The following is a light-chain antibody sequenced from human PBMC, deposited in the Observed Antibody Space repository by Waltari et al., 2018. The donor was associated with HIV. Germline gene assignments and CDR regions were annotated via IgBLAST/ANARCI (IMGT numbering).Light chain of an antibody. CDR1: QSVSSS. J-gene: IGKJ3*01. CDR2: DTS. V-gene: IGKV3-11*01. Sequence: EIVLTQSPATLSLSPGERATLSCRASQSVSSSLAWYQQKPGQAPRLLIYDTSNRATGIPARFSGSGSGTDFTLTISSLEPEDFAVYYCQQRSTWPPGFTFGPGTKVDIK. CDR3: QQRSTWPPGFT.